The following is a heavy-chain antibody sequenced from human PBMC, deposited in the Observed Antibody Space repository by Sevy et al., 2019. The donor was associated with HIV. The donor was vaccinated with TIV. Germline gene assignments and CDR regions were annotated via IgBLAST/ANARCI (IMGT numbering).Heavy chain of an antibody. CDR1: GFTFSSYS. V-gene: IGHV3-21*01. Sequence: GGSLRLSCAASGFTFSSYSMNWVRQAPGKGLEWVSSISSSSSYIYYADSGKGRFTISRDNAKKSLYLQMNVLRAEDTAVYYCARDASSGWYEGALFDYWGQGSLVTVSS. CDR3: ARDASSGWYEGALFDY. CDR2: ISSSSSYI. J-gene: IGHJ4*02. D-gene: IGHD6-19*01.